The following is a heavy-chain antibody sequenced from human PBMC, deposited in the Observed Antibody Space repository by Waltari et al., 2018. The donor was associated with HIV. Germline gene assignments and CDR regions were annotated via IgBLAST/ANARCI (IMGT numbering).Heavy chain of an antibody. CDR2: IIPILGKA. CDR3: ARDSGIAAAGQYYYYGMDV. J-gene: IGHJ6*02. CDR1: GGTFSSYA. V-gene: IGHV1-69*04. Sequence: QVQLVQSGAEVKKPGSSVKVSCKASGGTFSSYAISWVRQAPGQGLEWMGRIIPILGKANYAQKFQGRVTITADKSTSTAYMELSSLRSEDTAVYYCARDSGIAAAGQYYYYGMDVWGQGTTVTVSS. D-gene: IGHD6-13*01.